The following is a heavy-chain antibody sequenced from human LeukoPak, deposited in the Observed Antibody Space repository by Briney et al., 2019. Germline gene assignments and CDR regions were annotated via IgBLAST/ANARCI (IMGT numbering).Heavy chain of an antibody. V-gene: IGHV4-59*01. CDR3: AREAGVDNYYYYGMDV. D-gene: IGHD3-3*01. Sequence: SETLSLTCTVSGGSISSYYWSWIRQPPGKGLEWIGYIYYSGSTNYNPSLKSRVTISVDTSKNQFSLKLSSVTAADTAVYYCAREAGVDNYYYYGMDVWGQGTTVTVSS. CDR1: GGSISSYY. J-gene: IGHJ6*02. CDR2: IYYSGST.